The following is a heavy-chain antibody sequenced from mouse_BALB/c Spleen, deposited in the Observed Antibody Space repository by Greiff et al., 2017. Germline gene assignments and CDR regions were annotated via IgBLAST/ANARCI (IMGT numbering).Heavy chain of an antibody. J-gene: IGHJ2*01. CDR2: INSNGGST. V-gene: IGHV5-6-3*01. CDR3: ARGDYDY. Sequence: EVQGVASGGGLVQPGGSLKLSCAASGFTFSSYGMSWVRQTPDKRLELVATINSNGGSTYYPDSVKGRFTISRDNAKNTLYLQMISLKSEDTAMYYCARGDYDYWGQGTTLTVSS. D-gene: IGHD2-4*01. CDR1: GFTFSSYG.